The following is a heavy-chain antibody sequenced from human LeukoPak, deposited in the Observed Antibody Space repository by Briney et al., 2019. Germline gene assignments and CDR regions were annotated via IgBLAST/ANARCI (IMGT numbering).Heavy chain of an antibody. CDR2: INPNSGGT. V-gene: IGHV1-2*02. Sequence: EASVKVSCKASGYTFTGYYMHWVRQAPGQGLEWMGWINPNSGGTNYAQKFQGRVTMTRDTSISTAYMELSRLRSDDTALYYCTRGSYYDSSGYSGVRLFDYWGQGTPVTVPS. CDR1: GYTFTGYY. J-gene: IGHJ4*02. D-gene: IGHD3-22*01. CDR3: TRGSYYDSSGYSGVRLFDY.